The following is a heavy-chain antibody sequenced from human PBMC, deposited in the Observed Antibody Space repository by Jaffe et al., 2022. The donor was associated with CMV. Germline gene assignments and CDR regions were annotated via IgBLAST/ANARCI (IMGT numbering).Heavy chain of an antibody. Sequence: QVQLQESGPGLVKPSETLSLTCTVSGGSISSYYWSWIRQPPGKGLEWIGYIYYSGSTNYNPSLKSRVTISVDTSKNQFSLKLSSVTAADTAVYYCARNFIAVAGTKRGPSLDWGQGTLVTVSS. V-gene: IGHV4-59*01. CDR1: GGSISSYY. CDR2: IYYSGST. CDR3: ARNFIAVAGTKRGPSLD. J-gene: IGHJ4*02. D-gene: IGHD6-19*01.